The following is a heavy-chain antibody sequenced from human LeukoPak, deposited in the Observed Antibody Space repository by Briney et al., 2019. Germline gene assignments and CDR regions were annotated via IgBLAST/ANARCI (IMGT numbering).Heavy chain of an antibody. CDR1: GFTFSSYA. CDR2: IGASGGST. CDR3: AKAEGYDILTGLDY. J-gene: IGHJ4*02. V-gene: IGHV3-23*01. D-gene: IGHD3-9*01. Sequence: GESLRLSCATSGFTFSSYAMSWVRQAPGKGLEWVSGIGASGGSTYYADSVKGRFTISRDNSKNTLYLQMNSLRTEDTAVYYCAKAEGYDILTGLDYWGQGTLVTVSS.